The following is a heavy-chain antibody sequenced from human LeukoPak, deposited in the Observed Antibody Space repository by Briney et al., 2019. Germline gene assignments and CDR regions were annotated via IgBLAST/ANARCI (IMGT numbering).Heavy chain of an antibody. V-gene: IGHV4-59*01. Sequence: SETLSLTCTVSGGSISSYYWSWIRQPPGKGLEWIGYIYYSGSTNYNPSLKSRVTISVDTSKNQFSLKLSSVTAADTAVYYCARAIGGSLYFDYWGQGTLVTVSS. D-gene: IGHD1-26*01. CDR2: IYYSGST. CDR3: ARAIGGSLYFDY. CDR1: GGSISSYY. J-gene: IGHJ4*02.